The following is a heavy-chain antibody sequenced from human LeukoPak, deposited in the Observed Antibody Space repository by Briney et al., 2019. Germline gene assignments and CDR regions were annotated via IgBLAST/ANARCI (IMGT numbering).Heavy chain of an antibody. D-gene: IGHD3-10*01. CDR3: ARGGYYYGSGSYSHYYYYGMDV. V-gene: IGHV1-8*01. CDR2: MNPNSGNT. J-gene: IGHJ6*02. Sequence: GASVKVSCKASGYTSTSYDINWVRQATGQGLEWMGWMNPNSGNTGYAQKFQGRVTMTRNTSTSTAYMELSSLRSEDTAVYYCARGGYYYGSGSYSHYYYYGMDVWGQGTTVTVSS. CDR1: GYTSTSYD.